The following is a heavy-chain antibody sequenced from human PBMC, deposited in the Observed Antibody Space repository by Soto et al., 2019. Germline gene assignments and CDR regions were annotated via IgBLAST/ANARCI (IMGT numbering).Heavy chain of an antibody. J-gene: IGHJ4*02. V-gene: IGHV3-74*01. CDR2: INTDGSTT. CDR3: ARAKGYNYGIFDC. D-gene: IGHD5-18*01. Sequence: LRLSCEASGFTISTYWMHWVRQVPGRGLVWVSRINTDGSTTNYADSVKGRFAISRDNAKNTLYLQMNSLRAEDTAVYYCARAKGYNYGIFDCWGQGTLVTVSS. CDR1: GFTISTYW.